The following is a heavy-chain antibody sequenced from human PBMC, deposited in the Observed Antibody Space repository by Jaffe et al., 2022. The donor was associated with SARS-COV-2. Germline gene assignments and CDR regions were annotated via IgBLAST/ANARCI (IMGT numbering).Heavy chain of an antibody. J-gene: IGHJ5*02. CDR3: ARKRWRPYNWFDP. CDR2: IYYSGST. Sequence: QLQLQESGPGLVKPSETLSLTCTVSGGSISSSSYYWGWIRQPPGKGLEWIGSIYYSGSTYYNPSLKSRVTISVDTSKNQFSLKLSSVTAADTAVYYCARKRWRPYNWFDPWGQGTLVTVSS. V-gene: IGHV4-39*01. CDR1: GGSISSSSYY.